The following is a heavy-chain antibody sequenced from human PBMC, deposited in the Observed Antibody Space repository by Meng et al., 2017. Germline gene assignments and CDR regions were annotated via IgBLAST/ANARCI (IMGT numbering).Heavy chain of an antibody. CDR1: GFTFSSYA. D-gene: IGHD3-10*01. CDR3: AREGVEVRGVSLDY. CDR2: ISYDGSNK. Sequence: QVQLVESGGGVVQPGRSLRLSCAASGFTFSSYAMHWVRQAPGKGLEWVAVISYDGSNKYYADSVKGRFTISRDNSKNTLYLQMNSLRAEDTAVYYCAREGVEVRGVSLDYWGQGTLVTVSS. V-gene: IGHV3-30*01. J-gene: IGHJ4*02.